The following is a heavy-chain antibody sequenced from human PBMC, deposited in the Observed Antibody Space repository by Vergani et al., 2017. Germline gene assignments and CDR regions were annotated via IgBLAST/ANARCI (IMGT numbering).Heavy chain of an antibody. CDR1: GFTFDDYA. CDR2: ISWNSGSI. Sequence: EVQLVESGGGLVQPGGSLRLSCAASGFTFDDYAMHWVRQAPGKGLEWVSGISWNSGSIGYADSVKGRFTISRDNAKNSLYLQMNSLRAEDTALYYCARTKTGYCSSTSCRTFDYWGQGTLVTVSS. D-gene: IGHD2-2*01. J-gene: IGHJ4*02. V-gene: IGHV3-9*01. CDR3: ARTKTGYCSSTSCRTFDY.